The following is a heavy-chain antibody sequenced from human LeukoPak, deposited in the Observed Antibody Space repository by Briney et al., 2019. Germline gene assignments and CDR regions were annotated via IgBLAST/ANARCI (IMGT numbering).Heavy chain of an antibody. CDR1: GYTFTSYG. D-gene: IGHD2-15*01. Sequence: ASVKVSCKASGYTFTSYGISWVRQAPGQGLEWMGWISAYNGNTNYAQKPQGRVTMTTDTSTSTAYMELRSLRSDDTAVYYCARDLKDIVVVVAAYEYFQHWGQGTLVTVSS. CDR3: ARDLKDIVVVVAAYEYFQH. CDR2: ISAYNGNT. J-gene: IGHJ1*01. V-gene: IGHV1-18*01.